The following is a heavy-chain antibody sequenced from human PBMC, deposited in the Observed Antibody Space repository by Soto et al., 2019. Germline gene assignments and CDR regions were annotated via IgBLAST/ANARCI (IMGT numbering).Heavy chain of an antibody. J-gene: IGHJ3*02. CDR1: GFTFSSYS. CDR2: ISSSSSTI. Sequence: PGGSLRLSCAASGFTFSSYSMNWVRQAPGKGLEWVSYISSSSSTIYYADSVRGRFTISRDNAKNSLYLQMNSLRDEDTAVYYCARDTDTYYYGSGSYYFFDIWGQGTMVTVSS. CDR3: ARDTDTYYYGSGSYYFFDI. D-gene: IGHD3-10*01. V-gene: IGHV3-48*02.